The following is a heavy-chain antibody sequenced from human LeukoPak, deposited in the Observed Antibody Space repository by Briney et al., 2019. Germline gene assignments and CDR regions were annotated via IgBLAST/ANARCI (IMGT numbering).Heavy chain of an antibody. V-gene: IGHV1-18*01. J-gene: IGHJ5*01. CDR2: ISCYNGDT. D-gene: IGHD2-2*01. CDR1: GYIFTRHG. Sequence: ASVKVSCKASGYIFTRHGISWVRQAPGQGLEWMGWISCYNGDTKFAQKFQDRVSMTTDTSTSTAYMEVRSLRSDDTAMYYCARDPSNTSGRMIWFDSWGQGTLVTVSS. CDR3: ARDPSNTSGRMIWFDS.